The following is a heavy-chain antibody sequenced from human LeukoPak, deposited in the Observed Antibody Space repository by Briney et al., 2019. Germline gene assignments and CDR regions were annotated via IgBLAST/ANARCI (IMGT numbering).Heavy chain of an antibody. V-gene: IGHV4-59*12. Sequence: SETLSLTCTVSGGSISTYYWSWIRQPPGKGLEWIGYIYYSGSTNYNPSLKSRVTISVDTSKNQFSLKLSSVTAADTAVYYCARGAPRYYYYYYMDVWGKGTTVTVSS. J-gene: IGHJ6*03. CDR3: ARGAPRYYYYYYMDV. CDR2: IYYSGST. CDR1: GGSISTYY.